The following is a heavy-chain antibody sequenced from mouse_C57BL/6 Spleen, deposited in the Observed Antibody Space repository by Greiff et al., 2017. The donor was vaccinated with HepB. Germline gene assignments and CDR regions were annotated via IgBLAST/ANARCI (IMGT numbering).Heavy chain of an antibody. CDR1: GYTFTSYW. Sequence: QVHVKQPGAELVKPGASVKMSCKASGYTFTSYWITWVKQRPGQGLEWIGDIYPGSGSTNYNEKFKSKATLTVDTSSSTAYMQLSSLTSEDSAVYYCARFTTVVAPMDYWGQGTSVTVSS. V-gene: IGHV1-55*01. D-gene: IGHD1-1*01. CDR3: ARFTTVVAPMDY. CDR2: IYPGSGST. J-gene: IGHJ4*01.